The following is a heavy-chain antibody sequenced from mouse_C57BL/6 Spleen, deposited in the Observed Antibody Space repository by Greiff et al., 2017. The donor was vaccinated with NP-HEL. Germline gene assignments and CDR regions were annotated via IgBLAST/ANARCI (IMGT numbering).Heavy chain of an antibody. CDR2: INPNNGGT. J-gene: IGHJ3*01. D-gene: IGHD3-2*02. Sequence: VQLKQSGPELVKPGASVKISCKASGYTFTDYYMNWVKQSHGKSLEWIGDINPNNGGTSYNQKFKGKATLTVDKSSSTAYMELRSLTSEDSAVYYCASIDSSGYGFAYWGQGTLVTVSA. CDR1: GYTFTDYY. CDR3: ASIDSSGYGFAY. V-gene: IGHV1-26*01.